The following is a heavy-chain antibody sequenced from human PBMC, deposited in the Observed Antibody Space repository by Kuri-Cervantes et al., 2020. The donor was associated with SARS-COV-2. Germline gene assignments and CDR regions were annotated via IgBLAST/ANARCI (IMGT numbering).Heavy chain of an antibody. CDR3: ARLGQVFSTCNWFDP. V-gene: IGHV5-51*01. CDR2: IYPGDSDT. CDR1: GYSFTSYW. Sequence: GGSLRLSCKGSGYSFTSYWIGWVRQMPGKGLEWMGIIYPGDSDTRYNPSFQGQVTISADKSISTAYLQWSSLKASDTAMYYCARLGQVFSTCNWFDPWGQGTLVTVSS. J-gene: IGHJ5*02. D-gene: IGHD3/OR15-3a*01.